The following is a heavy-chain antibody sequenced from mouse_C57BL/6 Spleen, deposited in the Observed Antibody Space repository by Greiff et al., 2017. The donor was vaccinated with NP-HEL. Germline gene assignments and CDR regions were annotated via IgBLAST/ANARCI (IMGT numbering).Heavy chain of an antibody. V-gene: IGHV3-8*01. CDR3: ARSVYDPLYAMDY. D-gene: IGHD2-3*01. J-gene: IGHJ4*01. CDR1: GYSITSDY. Sequence: EVQGVESGPGLAKPSQTLSLTCSVTGYSITSDYWNWIRKFPGNKLEYMGYISYSGSTYYNPSLKSRISITRDTSKNQYYLQLNSVTTEDTATYYCARSVYDPLYAMDYWGQGTSVTVSS. CDR2: ISYSGST.